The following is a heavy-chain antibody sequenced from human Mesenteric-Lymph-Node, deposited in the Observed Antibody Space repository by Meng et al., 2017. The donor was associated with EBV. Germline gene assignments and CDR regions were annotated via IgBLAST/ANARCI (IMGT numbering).Heavy chain of an antibody. Sequence: VELVQSGPAVKKPGASVKVSCKASGYSFTGYHMHWVRQAPGQGLEWMGRINPDSGGTNYAQKFQGRVTMTRDTSISTAYMELSGLRSDDTAVYYCARLTTVTPNWFDPWGQGTLVTVSS. V-gene: IGHV1-2*06. CDR1: GYSFTGYH. J-gene: IGHJ5*02. D-gene: IGHD4-17*01. CDR2: INPDSGGT. CDR3: ARLTTVTPNWFDP.